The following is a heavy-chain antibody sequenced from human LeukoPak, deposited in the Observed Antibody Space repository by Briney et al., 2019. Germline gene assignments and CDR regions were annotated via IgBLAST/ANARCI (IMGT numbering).Heavy chain of an antibody. CDR3: ARHFSSGYSSSWYGNYFDY. CDR1: GGSISSSSYY. CDR2: IYYSGST. Sequence: SETLSLTCTVSGGSISSSSYYWGWIRQPPGKGLEWNGSIYYSGSTYYNPSLKSRVTISVDTSKNQFSLKLSSVTAADTAVYYCARHFSSGYSSSWYGNYFDYWGQGTLVTVSS. D-gene: IGHD6-13*01. J-gene: IGHJ4*02. V-gene: IGHV4-39*01.